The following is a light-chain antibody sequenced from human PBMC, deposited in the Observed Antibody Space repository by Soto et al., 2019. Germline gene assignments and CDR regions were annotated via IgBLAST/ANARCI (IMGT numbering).Light chain of an antibody. V-gene: IGLV1-40*01. J-gene: IGLJ3*02. CDR2: GNS. CDR1: SSNIGARYD. Sequence: QAVVTQPPSVSGAPGQRVTISCTGSSSNIGARYDVHWYQHLPGTAPKLLIYGNSNRPSGVPDRFSGSTSGTSASLAITGLQAEDEADYYCQSYDSSLSGSVFGGGTKLDRP. CDR3: QSYDSSLSGSV.